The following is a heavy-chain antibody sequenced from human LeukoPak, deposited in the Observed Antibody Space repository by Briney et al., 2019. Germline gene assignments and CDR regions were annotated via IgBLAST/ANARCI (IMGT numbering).Heavy chain of an antibody. D-gene: IGHD3-22*01. CDR2: ISGSGGTT. J-gene: IGHJ4*02. Sequence: GGSLRLSCAASGFTFSSYGMNWVRQAPGKGLEWVSGISGSGGTTYYADSVKGRFTISRDNSKNSLSLQVSSLRAEDTTVYYCAKTNGYYSDWGQGTLVTVSS. CDR3: AKTNGYYSD. CDR1: GFTFSSYG. V-gene: IGHV3-23*01.